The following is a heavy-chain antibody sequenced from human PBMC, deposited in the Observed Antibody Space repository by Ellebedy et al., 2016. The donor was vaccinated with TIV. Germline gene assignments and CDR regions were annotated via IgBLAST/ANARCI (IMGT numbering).Heavy chain of an antibody. V-gene: IGHV3-53*01. Sequence: GESLKISCVVSGFTVGTNYLSWVRLAPGKGLEWVSVIYSGGETYYADSAKGRFTLSRDLTRNTVYLHMSRLRDEDAAVYFCARGLRGFNYAYFDYWGQGTEVAVSS. J-gene: IGHJ4*02. D-gene: IGHD3-16*01. CDR2: IYSGGET. CDR3: ARGLRGFNYAYFDY. CDR1: GFTVGTNY.